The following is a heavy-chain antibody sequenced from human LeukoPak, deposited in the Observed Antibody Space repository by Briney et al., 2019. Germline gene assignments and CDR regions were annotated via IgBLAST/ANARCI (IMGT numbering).Heavy chain of an antibody. CDR2: ISYDGSNK. J-gene: IGHJ3*02. V-gene: IGHV3-30*03. CDR1: GFTFSSYG. D-gene: IGHD3-10*01. Sequence: PGGSLRLSCAASGFTFSSYGMYWVRQAPGKGLEWVALISYDGSNKYYADSVKGRFTISRDNSKNTLYLHMNSLRAEDTAVYYCARDKNYYGLGSPSLDAFDIWGQGTMVTVSS. CDR3: ARDKNYYGLGSPSLDAFDI.